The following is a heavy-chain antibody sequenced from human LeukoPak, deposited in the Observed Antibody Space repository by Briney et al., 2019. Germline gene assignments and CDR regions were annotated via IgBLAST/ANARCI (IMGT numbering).Heavy chain of an antibody. D-gene: IGHD4-17*01. V-gene: IGHV3-33*01. CDR2: IWSDESNK. CDR3: ARPPYGDYDNFDY. Sequence: GGSLRLSCAASGFTSSRYGMHWVRQAPGKGLEWVAAIWSDESNKYYADSVKGRFTISRDNSKNTLYLQMNSLRAEDTAVYYCARPPYGDYDNFDYWGQGTLVTVSS. CDR1: GFTSSRYG. J-gene: IGHJ4*02.